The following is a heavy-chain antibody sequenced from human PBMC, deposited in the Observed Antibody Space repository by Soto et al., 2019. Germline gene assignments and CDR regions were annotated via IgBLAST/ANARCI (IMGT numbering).Heavy chain of an antibody. CDR1: GGTFSSYA. J-gene: IGHJ3*02. D-gene: IGHD1-26*01. Sequence: QVQLVQSGAEVKKPGSSVKVSCKASGGTFSSYAISWVRQAPGQGLEWMGGIIPIFGTANYAQKFQGRVTITEDDSTSTAYMELSSLRSEDTAVYYCALGGSGSYYEVASAFAIWGQGTMFTVSS. CDR2: IIPIFGTA. V-gene: IGHV1-69*01. CDR3: ALGGSGSYYEVASAFAI.